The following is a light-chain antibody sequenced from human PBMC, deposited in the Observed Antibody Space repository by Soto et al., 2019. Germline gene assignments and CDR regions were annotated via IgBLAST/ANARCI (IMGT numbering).Light chain of an antibody. Sequence: DIQMTQTPATLSPSVGDRVTITCRASQSIGRSLAWYQQKPGKAPNLLISQASSLESGVPSRFSGSGSGTDFTLTISSLQPDDFATYYCRHYNSYPVTFGQGTKLEIK. CDR1: QSIGRS. V-gene: IGKV1-5*03. CDR2: QAS. J-gene: IGKJ2*01. CDR3: RHYNSYPVT.